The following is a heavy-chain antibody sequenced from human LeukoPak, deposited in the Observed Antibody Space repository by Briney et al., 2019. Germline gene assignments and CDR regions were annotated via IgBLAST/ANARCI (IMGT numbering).Heavy chain of an antibody. J-gene: IGHJ4*02. Sequence: SQTLSLTCTVSVGSISSGGYYWSWIRQHPGKGLEWIGYIYYSGSTAYNPSLKSRITMSVDTSKNRFSLNMWSVTAADTAVYYCARAGKLEYYFDYWGQGTLATVSS. D-gene: IGHD1-7*01. CDR2: IYYSGST. CDR1: VGSISSGGYY. CDR3: ARAGKLEYYFDY. V-gene: IGHV4-31*03.